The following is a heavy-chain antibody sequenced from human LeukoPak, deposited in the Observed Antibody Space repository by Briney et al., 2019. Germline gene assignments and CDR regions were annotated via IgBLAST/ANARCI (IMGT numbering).Heavy chain of an antibody. V-gene: IGHV4-39*01. CDR2: IYYSGST. D-gene: IGHD3-16*02. J-gene: IGHJ5*02. CDR1: GGSISSSSYY. CDR3: GRHPVFDYVGGGFRFFGWFPP. Sequence: PSETLSLTCTVSGGSISSSSYYWGWIRQPPGKGLEWIGSIYYSGSTYYNPSLKSRVTISVDTSKNQFSLKLSSVTAADTAGYYCGRHPVFDYVGGGFRFFGWFPPGGQGTRVT.